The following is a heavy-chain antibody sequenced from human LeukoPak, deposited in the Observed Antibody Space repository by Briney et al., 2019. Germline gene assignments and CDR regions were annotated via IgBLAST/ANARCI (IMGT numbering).Heavy chain of an antibody. CDR3: ARLVCGGDCYSDY. V-gene: IGHV4-34*01. J-gene: IGHJ4*02. Sequence: SETLSLTCAVYGGSFSGYYWSWICQPPGKGLEWIGEINHSGSTNYNPSLKSRVTISVDTSKNQFSLKLSSVTAADTAVYYCARLVCGGDCYSDYWGQGTLVTVSS. CDR2: INHSGST. CDR1: GGSFSGYY. D-gene: IGHD2-21*02.